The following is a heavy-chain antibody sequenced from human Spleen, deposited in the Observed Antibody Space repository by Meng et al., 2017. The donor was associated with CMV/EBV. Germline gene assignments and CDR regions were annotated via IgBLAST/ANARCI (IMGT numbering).Heavy chain of an antibody. CDR1: TFNFSRYS. CDR3: AREFVVAPS. D-gene: IGHD2-15*01. V-gene: IGHV3-21*01. CDR2: ISSSSSLI. J-gene: IGHJ4*02. Sequence: GESLKISCAASTFNFSRYSMNWVRQAPGKGLEWVSSISSSSSLIYYADSVEGRFTISRDNAKNSLYLQMNSLRAEDTAVYYCAREFVVAPSGGQGTLVTVSS.